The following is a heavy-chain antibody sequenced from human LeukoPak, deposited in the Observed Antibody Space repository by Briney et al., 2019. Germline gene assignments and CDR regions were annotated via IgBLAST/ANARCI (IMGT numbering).Heavy chain of an antibody. V-gene: IGHV4-61*02. Sequence: SQTLSLTCTVSGGSISSGSYYWSWIRQPAGRGLEWIGRIYTSGSTNYNPSLKSRVTISVDTSKNQFSLKLSSVTAADTAVYYCARDRVGNRNWFDPWGQGTLVTVSS. CDR1: GGSISSGSYY. CDR3: ARDRVGNRNWFDP. J-gene: IGHJ5*02. D-gene: IGHD1-14*01. CDR2: IYTSGST.